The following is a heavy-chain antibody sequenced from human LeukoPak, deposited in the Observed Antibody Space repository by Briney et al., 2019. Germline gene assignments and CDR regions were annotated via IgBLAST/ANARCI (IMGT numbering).Heavy chain of an antibody. Sequence: GASVKVSCKASGYXFTSYGISWVRQAPGQGLEWMGWISAYNANTNYAQKLQGRVTMTTDTSTSTAYMELRSLRSDDTAVYYCARDAYYYDSSGYYTPFDYWGQGTLVTVSS. V-gene: IGHV1-18*01. CDR3: ARDAYYYDSSGYYTPFDY. J-gene: IGHJ4*02. CDR2: ISAYNANT. D-gene: IGHD3-22*01. CDR1: GYXFTSYG.